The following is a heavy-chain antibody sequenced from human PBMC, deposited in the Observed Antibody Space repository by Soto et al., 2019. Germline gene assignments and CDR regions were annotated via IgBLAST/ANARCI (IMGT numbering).Heavy chain of an antibody. D-gene: IGHD3-22*01. V-gene: IGHV3-23*01. CDR1: GFTFSSYA. CDR3: STYDSSGYYYRDGYYFDY. J-gene: IGHJ4*02. Sequence: EVQLLESGGGLVQPGGSLRLSCAASGFTFSSYAMSWVRQAPGKGLEWVSAISGSGGSTYYADSVKGRFTISRDNSKNTLYLQMKSLRAEDTAVYYCSTYDSSGYYYRDGYYFDYWGQGTLVTVSS. CDR2: ISGSGGST.